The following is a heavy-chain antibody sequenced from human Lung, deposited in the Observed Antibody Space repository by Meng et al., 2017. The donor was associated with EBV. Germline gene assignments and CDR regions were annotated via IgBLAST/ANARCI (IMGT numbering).Heavy chain of an antibody. V-gene: IGHV4-34*01. CDR2: INYRGIT. D-gene: IGHD2-2*01. Sequence: QARLLQSGAGLLTPPQTLHLALGVSGMSFSSSYWSWIRQPPGKGLEWFGQINYRGITNYNPSLKSRVTLPVDTSKNQFSLSLNSVTSADTAVYYCARGGTSSAPFDHWGPGTLVTVSS. J-gene: IGHJ4*02. CDR3: ARGGTSSAPFDH. CDR1: GMSFSSSY.